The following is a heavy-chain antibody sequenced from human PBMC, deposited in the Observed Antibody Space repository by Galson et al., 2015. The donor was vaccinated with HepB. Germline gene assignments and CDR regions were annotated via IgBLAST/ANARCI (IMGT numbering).Heavy chain of an antibody. CDR3: ARARYSSSPPGQ. Sequence: SVKVSCKASRYTFSNYGISWVRQAPGQGLEWMGWISVYNGNTNYAQKVQGRVTMTTDTSTSTAYMEVRSLRYDDTAIYYCARARYSSSPPGQWGQGTLVTVSS. CDR1: RYTFSNYG. V-gene: IGHV1-18*01. J-gene: IGHJ4*02. D-gene: IGHD6-6*01. CDR2: ISVYNGNT.